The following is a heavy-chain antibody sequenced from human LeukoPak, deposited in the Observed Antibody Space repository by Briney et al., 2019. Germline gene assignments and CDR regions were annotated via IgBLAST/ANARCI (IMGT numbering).Heavy chain of an antibody. D-gene: IGHD5-18*01. J-gene: IGHJ4*02. Sequence: GGSLKLSRAASGFTFSGSAMHWVRQASGKGLEWVGRIRSKANSYATAYAASVKGRFTISTDDSKNTPYLQMNSLKTEDTAVYYCTRSIGYGFDYWGQGTLVTVSS. V-gene: IGHV3-73*01. CDR1: GFTFSGSA. CDR3: TRSIGYGFDY. CDR2: IRSKANSYAT.